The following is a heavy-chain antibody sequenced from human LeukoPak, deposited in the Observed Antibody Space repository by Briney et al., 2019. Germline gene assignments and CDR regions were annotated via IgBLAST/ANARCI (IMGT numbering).Heavy chain of an antibody. J-gene: IGHJ3*02. D-gene: IGHD2-21*01. Sequence: SETLSLTCTVSGGSISSYYWSWIRQPPGKGLEWVGYIYYSGSTNYNPPLKSRVTISVDTSKNQFSLKLSSGTAADAAVYYCARESGGADASDIWGQGTMVTVSS. CDR2: IYYSGST. CDR3: ARESGGADASDI. V-gene: IGHV4-59*01. CDR1: GGSISSYY.